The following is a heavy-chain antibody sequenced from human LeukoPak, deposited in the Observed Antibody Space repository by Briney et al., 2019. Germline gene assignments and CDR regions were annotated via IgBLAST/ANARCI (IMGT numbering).Heavy chain of an antibody. CDR3: ARDMQLST. D-gene: IGHD3-16*02. Sequence: TGGSLRLSCAPSGFTFSGSAMSWVRQAPGEGLEWVSLISYSGANSYYTDSVRGRFTISRDNSKDTLFLQMNSLRAEATAIYYCARDMQLSTWGLGTMVTVSS. CDR2: ISYSGANS. V-gene: IGHV3-23*01. CDR1: GFTFSGSA. J-gene: IGHJ3*01.